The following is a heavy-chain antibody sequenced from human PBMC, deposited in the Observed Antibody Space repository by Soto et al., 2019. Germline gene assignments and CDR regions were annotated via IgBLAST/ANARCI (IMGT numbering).Heavy chain of an antibody. Sequence: PSETLSLTCAVSGGSISSGDYYWSWIRQPPGKGLEWIGYIYYSGSTYYNPSLKSRVTISVDTSKNQFSLKLSSVTAADTAVYYCAREMATISLDYWGQGTLVTVSS. V-gene: IGHV4-30-4*01. CDR3: AREMATISLDY. CDR1: GGSISSGDYY. D-gene: IGHD5-12*01. CDR2: IYYSGST. J-gene: IGHJ4*02.